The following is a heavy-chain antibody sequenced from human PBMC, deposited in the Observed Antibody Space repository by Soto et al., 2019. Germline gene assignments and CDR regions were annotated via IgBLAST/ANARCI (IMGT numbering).Heavy chain of an antibody. CDR1: GYTFTSYA. CDR2: INAGNGNT. J-gene: IGHJ6*02. CDR3: ARHNFPYYYYGMDV. V-gene: IGHV1-3*01. Sequence: ASVKVSCKXSGYTFTSYAMHWVRQAHGQRLEWMGWINAGNGNTKYSQKFQGRVTITRDTSASTAYMELSSLRSEDTAVYYCARHNFPYYYYGMDVWGQGTTVTVSS. D-gene: IGHD1-20*01.